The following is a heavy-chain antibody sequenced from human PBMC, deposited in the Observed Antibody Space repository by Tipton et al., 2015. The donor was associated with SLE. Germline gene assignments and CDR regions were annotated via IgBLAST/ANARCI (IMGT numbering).Heavy chain of an antibody. CDR1: GGSVSSGSYY. CDR3: ARVVTGTWGY. CDR2: IYYSGNT. V-gene: IGHV4-61*01. Sequence: TLSLTCTVSGGSVSSGSYYWSWIRQPPGKGLEWIGYIYYSGNTKYNPSLKSRVTISVDTSKNQFSLKLSSVTAADTAVYYCARVVTGTWGYWGQGTLVTVSS. D-gene: IGHD1-7*01. J-gene: IGHJ4*02.